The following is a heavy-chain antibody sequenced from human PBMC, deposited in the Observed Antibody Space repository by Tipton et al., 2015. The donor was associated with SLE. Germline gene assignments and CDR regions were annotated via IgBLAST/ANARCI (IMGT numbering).Heavy chain of an antibody. V-gene: IGHV4-34*01. CDR2: INHSGGT. D-gene: IGHD6-19*01. CDR3: ASGSLYSSGWDFDY. CDR1: GGSFSGYY. Sequence: TLSLTCAVYGGSFSGYYWSWIRQPPGKGLEWIGEINHSGGTNYNPSLKSRVTISVDTSKNQFSLKLTSVTAADTAVYYCASGSLYSSGWDFDYWGQGTLVTVSS. J-gene: IGHJ4*02.